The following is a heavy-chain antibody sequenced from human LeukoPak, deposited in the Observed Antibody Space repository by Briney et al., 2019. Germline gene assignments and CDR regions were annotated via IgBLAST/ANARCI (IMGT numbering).Heavy chain of an antibody. CDR2: IYYSGST. Sequence: PSETLSLTCTVSGGSISSSSYYWGWIRQPPGKGLEWIGSIYYSGSTYYNPSLKSRVTISVDTSKNQFSLKLSSVTAADTAVYYCARVHDSSGYTNWFDPWGQGTLVTVSS. CDR3: ARVHDSSGYTNWFDP. CDR1: GGSISSSSYY. D-gene: IGHD3-22*01. V-gene: IGHV4-39*07. J-gene: IGHJ5*02.